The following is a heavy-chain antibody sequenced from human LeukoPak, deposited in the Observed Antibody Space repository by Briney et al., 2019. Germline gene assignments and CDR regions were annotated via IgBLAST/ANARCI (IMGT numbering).Heavy chain of an antibody. D-gene: IGHD1-26*01. Sequence: GESLKISCKGSGYSFTSYWIGWVRQMPGKGLEWMGIIYPGDSDTRYSPSFQGQVTISADKSISTAYLQWSSLKASDTAMYYCARHRFTTSSESYSYRYFDLWGRGTLVAASS. CDR2: IYPGDSDT. V-gene: IGHV5-51*01. J-gene: IGHJ2*01. CDR1: GYSFTSYW. CDR3: ARHRFTTSSESYSYRYFDL.